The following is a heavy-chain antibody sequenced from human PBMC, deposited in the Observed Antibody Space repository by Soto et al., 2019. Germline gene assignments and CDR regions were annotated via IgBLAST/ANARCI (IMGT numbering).Heavy chain of an antibody. CDR2: INPNTGVT. V-gene: IGHV1-2*04. D-gene: IGHD2-21*02. J-gene: IGHJ6*02. CDR3: VRSPDDFLYGLDV. CDR1: GYSFTDHY. Sequence: GASVKVSCAASGYSFTDHYMHWVRQDPGQGLEWLGWINPNTGVTHFAQKFQGWVTMTRDTSINTAYMELTRLKSDDTAFYYCVRSPDDFLYGLDVWGQGTTVTVSS.